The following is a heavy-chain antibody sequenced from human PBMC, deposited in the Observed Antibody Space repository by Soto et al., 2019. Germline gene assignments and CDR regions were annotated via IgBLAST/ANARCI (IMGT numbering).Heavy chain of an antibody. J-gene: IGHJ2*01. CDR1: GGTFKNYA. V-gene: IGHV1-69*01. D-gene: IGHD3-10*01. Sequence: QVQLVQSGAEVKKPGSSVKVSCKASGGTFKNYAVTWVRLAPGQGLQWMGGVIPMFGTERYAERFQGRVTITADDSTAYMELRSLRSEDTALYYCARSVSGVRWYFDLWGRGTQVTVSS. CDR3: ARSVSGVRWYFDL. CDR2: VIPMFGTE.